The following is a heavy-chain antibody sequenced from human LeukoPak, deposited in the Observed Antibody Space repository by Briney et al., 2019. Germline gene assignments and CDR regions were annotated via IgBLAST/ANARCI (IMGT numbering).Heavy chain of an antibody. CDR1: GGSISSYY. Sequence: SETLSLTCTVSGGSISSYYWGWIRQPAGKGLEWIGRIYTSGSTNYNPSLKSRVTMSVDTSKNQFSLKLSSVTAADTAVYYCAREARSGSYFDYWGQGTLVTVSS. J-gene: IGHJ4*02. CDR3: AREARSGSYFDY. V-gene: IGHV4-4*07. CDR2: IYTSGST. D-gene: IGHD1-26*01.